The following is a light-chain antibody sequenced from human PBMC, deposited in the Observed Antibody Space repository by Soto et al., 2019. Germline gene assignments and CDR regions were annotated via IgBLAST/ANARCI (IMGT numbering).Light chain of an antibody. CDR1: QSISSQ. CDR3: QQSYSTPRT. Sequence: DIQMTQSPSSLYASVGDRVTITCRASQSISSQLNWYQQKPGKAHKLLIYVASSLQSGVPSRFRGSASGTDFTLTISSLQPEYFSTYYCQQSYSTPRTGGQGTKVEIK. V-gene: IGKV1-39*01. J-gene: IGKJ1*01. CDR2: VAS.